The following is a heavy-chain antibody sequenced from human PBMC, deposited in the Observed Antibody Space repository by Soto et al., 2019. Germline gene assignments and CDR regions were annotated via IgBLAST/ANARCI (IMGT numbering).Heavy chain of an antibody. V-gene: IGHV4-59*01. D-gene: IGHD2-15*01. CDR2: IYYSGST. J-gene: IGHJ4*02. CDR3: ASRGYCSGGSCDERRNYFDY. Sequence: SETLSLTCTVSGGSISSYYWSWIRQPPGKGLEWIGYIYYSGSTNYNPSLKSRVTISVDTSKNQFSLKLSSVTAADTAVYYCASRGYCSGGSCDERRNYFDYWGQGTLVTVSS. CDR1: GGSISSYY.